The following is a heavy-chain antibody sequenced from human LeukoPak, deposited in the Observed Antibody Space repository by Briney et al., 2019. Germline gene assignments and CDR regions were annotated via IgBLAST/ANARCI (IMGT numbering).Heavy chain of an antibody. J-gene: IGHJ4*02. CDR1: GFTFSSYS. Sequence: GGSLRLSCAASGFTFSSYSMSWVRQPPGKGLEWVSAISGSGGSTYYADSVKGLFTISRDNSKNTLYLQMNSLRAEDTAVYYCAKAESNYGDYVPWDYWGQGTLVTVSS. CDR3: AKAESNYGDYVPWDY. V-gene: IGHV3-23*01. D-gene: IGHD4-17*01. CDR2: ISGSGGST.